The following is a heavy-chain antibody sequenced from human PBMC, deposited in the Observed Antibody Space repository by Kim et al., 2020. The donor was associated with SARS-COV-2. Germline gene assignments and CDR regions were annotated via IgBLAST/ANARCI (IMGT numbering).Heavy chain of an antibody. D-gene: IGHD3-22*01. V-gene: IGHV3-9*01. CDR3: AKDISSSGKGYYFDY. Sequence: DSVKGRFTISRDNAKSSLYLQMNSLRAEDTALYYCAKDISSSGKGYYFDYWGQGTLVTVSS. J-gene: IGHJ4*02.